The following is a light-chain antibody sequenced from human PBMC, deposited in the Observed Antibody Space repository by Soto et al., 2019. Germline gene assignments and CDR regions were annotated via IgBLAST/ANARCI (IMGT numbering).Light chain of an antibody. CDR3: QQYNNWPPDRT. CDR1: QSVGSN. J-gene: IGKJ1*01. Sequence: EIVMTQSPATLSVSPGDRAALSCRASQSVGSNLAWYQQKPGQAPRLLIYGASTRATGIPVRFSGSGSGTEFTLTISSLQSEDFAIYFCQQYNNWPPDRTFGQGTKVEIK. CDR2: GAS. V-gene: IGKV3-15*01.